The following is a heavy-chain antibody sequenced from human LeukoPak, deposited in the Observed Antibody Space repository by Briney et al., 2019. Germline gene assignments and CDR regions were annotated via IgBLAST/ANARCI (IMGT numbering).Heavy chain of an antibody. CDR1: GGSISSYY. CDR3: AREFPTRYSSRWNYFDY. V-gene: IGHV4-4*07. J-gene: IGHJ4*02. D-gene: IGHD6-13*01. CDR2: IYTSGST. Sequence: SETLSLTCTVSGGSISSYYWSWIRQPAGKGLEWIGRIYTSGSTNYNPSLKSRVTMSVDTSKNQFSLKLSSVTAADTAVYYCAREFPTRYSSRWNYFDYWGQGTLVTVSS.